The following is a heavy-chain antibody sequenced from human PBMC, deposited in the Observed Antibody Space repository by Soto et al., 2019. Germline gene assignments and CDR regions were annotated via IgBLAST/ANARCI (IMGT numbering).Heavy chain of an antibody. CDR3: TREASTWGFAFDL. D-gene: IGHD3-16*01. Sequence: EVQLLESGGGLVQPGGSLRLSCAASGYTFSNYAMSWVRQAPGKGLQWVSTIFGSGAPTHYADSVKGRFAISRDNSNNTLFLQMNSLKDEDTAVYYFTREASTWGFAFDLWGQRARVGVSS. V-gene: IGHV3-23*01. CDR1: GYTFSNYA. J-gene: IGHJ3*01. CDR2: IFGSGAPT.